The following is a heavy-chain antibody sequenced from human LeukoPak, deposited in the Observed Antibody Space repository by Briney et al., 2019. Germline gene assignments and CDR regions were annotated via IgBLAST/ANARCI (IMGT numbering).Heavy chain of an antibody. V-gene: IGHV3-33*01. D-gene: IGHD3-22*01. CDR1: GFTFSSYG. J-gene: IGHJ4*02. Sequence: GGSLRLSCAASGFTFSSYGMHWVRQAPGKGLEWVAVIRYDGSNKYYADSVKGRFTISRDNSKNTLYLQMNRLRAEDTAVYYCAREHTYYYDSSGYYYVSENYYFDYWGQGTLVTVSS. CDR3: AREHTYYYDSSGYYYVSENYYFDY. CDR2: IRYDGSNK.